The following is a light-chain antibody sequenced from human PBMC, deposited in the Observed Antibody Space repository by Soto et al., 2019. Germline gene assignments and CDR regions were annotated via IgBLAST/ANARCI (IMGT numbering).Light chain of an antibody. Sequence: EIVLPQSPGTLSFSPGERATLSCRASQSVSSNLAWYQQKPGQAPRLLIYGASTRATDIPPSFTGSGSGTEFTLTISSLQSEDIAVYYCQQYNKWPQTFGQGTKVAIK. CDR2: GAS. J-gene: IGKJ1*01. V-gene: IGKV3-15*01. CDR1: QSVSSN. CDR3: QQYNKWPQT.